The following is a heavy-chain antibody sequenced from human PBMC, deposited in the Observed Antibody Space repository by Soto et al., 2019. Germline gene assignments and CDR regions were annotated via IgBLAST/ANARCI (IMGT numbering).Heavy chain of an antibody. D-gene: IGHD2-15*01. CDR1: GDSVSSNSAA. V-gene: IGHV6-1*01. Sequence: PSQTLSLTCAISGDSVSSNSAAWSWIRQSQSRGLEWLGRTYYRSKWYNDYAVSVKSRITINPDTSKNQFSLQLNSVTPEDTAVYYCARAVDIVVVVAATRSYYYYMDVWGKGTTVTVSS. CDR3: ARAVDIVVVVAATRSYYYYMDV. J-gene: IGHJ6*03. CDR2: TYYRSKWYN.